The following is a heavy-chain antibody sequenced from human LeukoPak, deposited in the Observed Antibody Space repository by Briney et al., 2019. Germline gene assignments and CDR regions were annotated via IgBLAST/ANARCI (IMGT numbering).Heavy chain of an antibody. J-gene: IGHJ4*02. CDR1: GFTFSSYG. CDR2: ISYDGSNK. D-gene: IGHD1-26*01. V-gene: IGHV3-30*03. CDR3: ATIVGAISAFDC. Sequence: PGGSLRLSCAASGFTFSSYGMHWVRQAPGKGLEWVAVISYDGSNKYYADSVKGRFTISRDNSKSTLYLQMTSLRAADTAVYYCATIVGAISAFDCWGQGTLVAVSS.